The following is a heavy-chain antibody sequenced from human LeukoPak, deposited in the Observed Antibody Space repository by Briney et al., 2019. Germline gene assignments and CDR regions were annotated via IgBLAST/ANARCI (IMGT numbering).Heavy chain of an antibody. J-gene: IGHJ3*02. CDR2: IYRSGST. CDR3: ARGWFSSGWYDNNDAFDI. CDR1: GYSISSGYY. V-gene: IGHV4-38-2*02. Sequence: SETLSLTCTVSGYSISSGYYWGWIRQPPGKGLEWIGSIYRSGSTYYNPSLKSRVTISVDTSKNQFSLKLSSVTAADTAVYYCARGWFSSGWYDNNDAFDIWGQGTMVTVSS. D-gene: IGHD6-19*01.